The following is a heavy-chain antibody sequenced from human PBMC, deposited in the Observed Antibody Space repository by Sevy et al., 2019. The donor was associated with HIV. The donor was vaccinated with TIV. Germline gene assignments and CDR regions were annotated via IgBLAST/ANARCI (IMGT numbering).Heavy chain of an antibody. D-gene: IGHD5-18*01. CDR3: ARERGYTYLRIDT. CDR2: IYHSASI. Sequence: SETLSLTCTVSGGSLSSGDYYWNWIRQSPGKGLEWIGYIYHSASIFYNPSLQSRAIISEDRSKNQFSLKLNSVTAADTAIYYCARERGYTYLRIDTWGQGTLVTVSS. J-gene: IGHJ5*02. CDR1: GGSLSSGDYY. V-gene: IGHV4-30-4*01.